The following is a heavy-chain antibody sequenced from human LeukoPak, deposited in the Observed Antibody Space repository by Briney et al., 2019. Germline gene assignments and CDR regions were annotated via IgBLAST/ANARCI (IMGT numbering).Heavy chain of an antibody. CDR2: IYYSGST. V-gene: IGHV4-39*01. CDR1: GGSISSSSYY. Sequence: SESLSLTCTVSGGSISSSSYYWGWIRQPPGKGLEWIGNIYYSGSTYYNPSLKSRVTISVDTSKNQFSLKLSSVTAADTAVYYCASQTWNYYDSSGYAKYWGQGTLVTVSS. J-gene: IGHJ4*02. CDR3: ASQTWNYYDSSGYAKY. D-gene: IGHD3-22*01.